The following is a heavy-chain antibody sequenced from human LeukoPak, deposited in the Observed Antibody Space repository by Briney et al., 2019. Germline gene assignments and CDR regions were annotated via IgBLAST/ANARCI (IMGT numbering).Heavy chain of an antibody. V-gene: IGHV3-21*01. J-gene: IGHJ4*02. Sequence: GGSLRLSCAASGFTFSSYSMNWVRQAPRKGLEWVSSISSSSSYIYYADSVKGRFTISRDNAKNSLYLQMNSLRAEDTAVYYCARDMSATKSFDYWGQGTLVTVSS. D-gene: IGHD5-12*01. CDR1: GFTFSSYS. CDR3: ARDMSATKSFDY. CDR2: ISSSSSYI.